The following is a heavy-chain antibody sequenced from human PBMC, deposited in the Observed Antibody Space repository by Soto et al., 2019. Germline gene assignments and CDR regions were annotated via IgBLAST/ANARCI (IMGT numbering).Heavy chain of an antibody. CDR3: ASSPWAKIQIDY. J-gene: IGHJ4*02. Sequence: GGSLRLSCAASGFTFSSYGMHWVRQAPGKGLEWVAVIWYDGSNKYYADSVKGRFTISRDNSKNTLYLQMNSLRAEDTAVYYCASSPWAKIQIDYWGQGTLVTVSS. D-gene: IGHD5-18*01. V-gene: IGHV3-33*01. CDR1: GFTFSSYG. CDR2: IWYDGSNK.